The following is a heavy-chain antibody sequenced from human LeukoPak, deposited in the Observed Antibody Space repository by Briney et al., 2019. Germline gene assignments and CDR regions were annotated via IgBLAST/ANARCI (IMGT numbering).Heavy chain of an antibody. V-gene: IGHV3-33*06. Sequence: PGGSLRLSCAASGFTFSSYGMHWVRQAPGKGLEWVAVIWYDGSNKYYADSVKGRFTISRDNSKNTLYLQMNSLRAEDTAVCYCAKDGYYDSSGYPFDYWGQGTLVTVSS. CDR3: AKDGYYDSSGYPFDY. CDR1: GFTFSSYG. D-gene: IGHD3-22*01. J-gene: IGHJ4*02. CDR2: IWYDGSNK.